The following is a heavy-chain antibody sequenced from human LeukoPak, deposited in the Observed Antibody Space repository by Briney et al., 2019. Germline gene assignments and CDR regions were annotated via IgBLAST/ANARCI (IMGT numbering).Heavy chain of an antibody. Sequence: GASVKVSCKASGYTFTGYYMHWVRQAPGQGLEWMGWINPNSGGTNYAQKFQGRVTMTRDTSISTAYMELSRLRSDDTAVYYCARVPSSSWSSEIDYWGQGTLVTVSS. CDR3: ARVPSSSWSSEIDY. CDR1: GYTFTGYY. CDR2: INPNSGGT. J-gene: IGHJ4*02. V-gene: IGHV1-2*02. D-gene: IGHD6-13*01.